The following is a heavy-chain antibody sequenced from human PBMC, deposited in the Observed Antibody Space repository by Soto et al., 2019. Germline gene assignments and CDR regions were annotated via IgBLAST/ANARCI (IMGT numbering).Heavy chain of an antibody. Sequence: ASVKVSCKASGYTFTGYYMHWVRQAPGQGLEWMGWINPNSGGTNYAQKFQGWVTMTRDTSISTAYMELSRLRSDDTAVYYCARSPLTIFGVAIPMDVWGQGTTVTVSS. D-gene: IGHD3-3*01. CDR2: INPNSGGT. CDR1: GYTFTGYY. V-gene: IGHV1-2*04. CDR3: ARSPLTIFGVAIPMDV. J-gene: IGHJ6*02.